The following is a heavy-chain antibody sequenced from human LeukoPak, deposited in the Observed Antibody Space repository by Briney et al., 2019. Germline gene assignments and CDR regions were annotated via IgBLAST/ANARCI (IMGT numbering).Heavy chain of an antibody. D-gene: IGHD3-10*01. CDR1: GLTFSSFA. V-gene: IGHV3-23*01. CDR3: GKELYYYPRLLDN. Sequence: PGGCLRLSCAALGLTFSSFAMSWVRQAPGKGLEWVSAICGSGGRPYYADSVKGRFTISRDNFKNTLYLQMNVLCCEGTAVCDCGKELYYYPRLLDNWGQGTLVTVSS. J-gene: IGHJ3*02. CDR2: ICGSGGRP.